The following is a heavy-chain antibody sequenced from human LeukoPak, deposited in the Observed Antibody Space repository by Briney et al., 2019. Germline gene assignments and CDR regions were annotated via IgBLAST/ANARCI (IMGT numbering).Heavy chain of an antibody. J-gene: IGHJ5*02. D-gene: IGHD3-16*01. CDR1: GFPFSSYW. CDR3: ARFISLGA. Sequence: PGGSLRLSCAASGFPFSSYWMSWVRQAPGKGLEWVANIKQDGSEKNYVDSVKGRFTISRDNAKNSLYLQMNSLRAEDTAVYYCARFISLGAWGQGTLVTVSS. CDR2: IKQDGSEK. V-gene: IGHV3-7*01.